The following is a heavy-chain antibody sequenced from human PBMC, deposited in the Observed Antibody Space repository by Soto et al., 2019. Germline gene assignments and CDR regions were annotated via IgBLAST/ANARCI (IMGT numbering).Heavy chain of an antibody. CDR1: GYPFTTYY. CDR2: IDPRSGGT. J-gene: IGHJ4*02. D-gene: IGHD3-10*01. Sequence: ASVKVSCKVSGYPFTTYYIHWVRQAPGQGLEWMGWIDPRSGGTVYEQKFQGRVTMTRDTSISTVYMDLSGLTSDDTALYYCATDDYGIFPYWGRGSLVTAPQ. V-gene: IGHV1-2*02. CDR3: ATDDYGIFPY.